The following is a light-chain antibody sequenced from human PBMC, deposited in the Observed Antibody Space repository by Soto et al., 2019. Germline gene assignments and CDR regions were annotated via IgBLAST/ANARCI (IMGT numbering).Light chain of an antibody. CDR3: QQADSFPIT. CDR2: AAF. CDR1: ADINSR. Sequence: DIQMPQSPSSVSASVGDRVTISCRASADINSRLAWYQQKPGNAPKLLIYAAFILQSGVTSSFSVYGPGTDFTLAISSLQPEDFAPYYCQQADSFPITFGQGTRLDIK. V-gene: IGKV1-12*01. J-gene: IGKJ5*01.